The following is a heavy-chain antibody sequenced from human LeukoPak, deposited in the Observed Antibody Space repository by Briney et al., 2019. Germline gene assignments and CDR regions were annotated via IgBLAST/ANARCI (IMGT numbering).Heavy chain of an antibody. CDR2: ISGSGGRT. D-gene: IGHD1-26*01. V-gene: IGHV3-23*01. J-gene: IGHJ4*02. CDR3: AKSMGATLFDY. CDR1: GFTFSSYA. Sequence: GGSLRLSCAASGFTFSSYAMSWVRQAPGKGLEWVSGISGSGGRTYYADSVKGRFTISRDNFKNTLYLQMNSLRAADTAVYYCAKSMGATLFDYWGQGTLVTVSS.